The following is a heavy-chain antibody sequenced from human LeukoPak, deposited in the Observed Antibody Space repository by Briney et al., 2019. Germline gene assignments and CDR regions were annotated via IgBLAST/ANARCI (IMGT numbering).Heavy chain of an antibody. V-gene: IGHV3-30*03. CDR3: ARDAYGMDV. CDR1: GFTFSNFG. CDR2: ISYDGRNE. J-gene: IGHJ6*02. Sequence: PGGSLRLSCAASGFTFSNFGMHWVRQAPGEGLEWVTFISYDGRNEYYADSVKGRFTISRDNSENTLYLQMNSLRGDDTAVYYCARDAYGMDVWGQGTTATVSS.